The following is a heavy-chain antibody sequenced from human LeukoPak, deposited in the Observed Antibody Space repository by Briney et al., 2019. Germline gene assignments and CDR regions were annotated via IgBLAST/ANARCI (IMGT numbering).Heavy chain of an antibody. CDR1: GYSISSGYY. D-gene: IGHD2-8*02. J-gene: IGHJ4*02. CDR2: ICHSGST. CDR3: AREGKTYGWDHDY. V-gene: IGHV4-38-2*02. Sequence: SETLSLTCTVSGYSISSGYYWGWIRQPPGKGLEWIGSICHSGSTYYNPSLKSRVTISVDTSKNQFSLKLSSVTAADTAVYYCAREGKTYGWDHDYWGQGTLVTVSS.